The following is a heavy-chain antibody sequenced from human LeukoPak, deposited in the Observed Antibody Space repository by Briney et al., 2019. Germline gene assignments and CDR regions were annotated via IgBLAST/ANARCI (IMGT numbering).Heavy chain of an antibody. Sequence: SETLSLTCAVYGGSFSGYYWSWIRQPPGKGLEWIGEINHSGSANYNPSLKSRVTISVDTSKNQFSLKLSSVTAADTAVYYCARGRIAVYYYYYYMDVWGKGTTVTVSS. D-gene: IGHD6-19*01. J-gene: IGHJ6*03. CDR2: INHSGSA. CDR3: ARGRIAVYYYYYYMDV. V-gene: IGHV4-34*01. CDR1: GGSFSGYY.